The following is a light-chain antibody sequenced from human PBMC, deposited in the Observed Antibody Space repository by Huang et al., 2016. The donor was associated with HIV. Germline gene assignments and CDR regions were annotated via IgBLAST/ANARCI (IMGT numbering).Light chain of an antibody. CDR1: QSISRH. V-gene: IGKV1-39*01. CDR2: AAS. CDR3: QQAGT. J-gene: IGKJ1*01. Sequence: EIQMTPSPSSLSASVGDRVTITCRTSQSISRHLSWYQQKPGKAPKVLIYAASTLQSGVPSRFSGSGAGTDFTLTIINLQPEDFATYYCQQAGTFGQGTKVEIK.